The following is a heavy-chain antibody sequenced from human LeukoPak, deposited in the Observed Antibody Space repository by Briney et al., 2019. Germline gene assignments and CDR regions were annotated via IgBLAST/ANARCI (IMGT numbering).Heavy chain of an antibody. CDR3: ARESEWSGFFVY. V-gene: IGHV4-59*01. Sequence: SETLSLTCTVSGGSISSYYWSWIRQPPGKGLEWIGYIYYSGSTYYNLSLKSRVTMSVDTSKNQFSLKLSSATAADTAVYYCARESEWSGFFVYWGQGTLVTVSS. D-gene: IGHD3-3*01. CDR2: IYYSGST. CDR1: GGSISSYY. J-gene: IGHJ4*02.